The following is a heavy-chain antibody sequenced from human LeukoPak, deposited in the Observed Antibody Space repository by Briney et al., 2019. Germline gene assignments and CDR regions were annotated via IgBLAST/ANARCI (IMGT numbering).Heavy chain of an antibody. J-gene: IGHJ6*03. Sequence: GGSLRLSCAASGFSFSDYWMNWVRQAPGKGLEWVANIREDGSVKNYVDSVRGRFTISRDNAKDSLSLEMNSLRAEDTAVYYCAKDPRGQLPPNYMDVWGKGTTVTVSS. CDR1: GFSFSDYW. CDR3: AKDPRGQLPPNYMDV. D-gene: IGHD2-2*01. CDR2: IREDGSVK. V-gene: IGHV3-7*03.